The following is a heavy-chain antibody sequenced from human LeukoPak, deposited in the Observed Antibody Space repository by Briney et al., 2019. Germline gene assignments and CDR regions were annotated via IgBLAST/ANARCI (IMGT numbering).Heavy chain of an antibody. CDR3: ASTGYSSSWYGPFDY. V-gene: IGHV4-34*01. D-gene: IGHD6-13*01. CDR2: INHSGST. J-gene: IGHJ4*02. CDR1: GGSFSGYY. Sequence: SETLSLTCAVYGGSFSGYYWSWIRQPPGKGLEWIGEINHSGSTNYNPSLKSRVTISVDTSKNQFSLKLSSVTAADTAVYYYASTGYSSSWYGPFDYWGQGTLVTVSS.